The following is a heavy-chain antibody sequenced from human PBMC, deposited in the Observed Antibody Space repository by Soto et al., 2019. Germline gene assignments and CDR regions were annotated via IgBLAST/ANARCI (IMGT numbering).Heavy chain of an antibody. CDR2: ISSSSSTI. CDR1: GFTFSSYS. J-gene: IGHJ4*02. V-gene: IGHV3-48*01. Sequence: GGSLRLSCAASGFTFSSYSMNWVRQAPGKGLEWVSYISSSSSTIYYADSVKGRFTISRDNAKNSLYLQMNSLRAEDTAVYYCARVTYCSSTSCFDYWGQGTLVTVSS. CDR3: ARVTYCSSTSCFDY. D-gene: IGHD2-2*01.